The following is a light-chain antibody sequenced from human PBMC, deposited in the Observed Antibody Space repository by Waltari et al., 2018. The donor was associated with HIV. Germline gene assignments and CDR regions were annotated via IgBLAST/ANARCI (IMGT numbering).Light chain of an antibody. CDR3: AAWDDSLNGHVL. J-gene: IGLJ2*01. Sequence: QSVLTQPPSASGTPGQRVTFSCSGSSSNIGSNPVDWYQKLPGTAPRLLIYNNTQRPSGVPDRFAGSKSGTSASLAISGLQSEDEADYYCAAWDDSLNGHVLFSGGTKLTVL. CDR2: NNT. CDR1: SSNIGSNP. V-gene: IGLV1-44*01.